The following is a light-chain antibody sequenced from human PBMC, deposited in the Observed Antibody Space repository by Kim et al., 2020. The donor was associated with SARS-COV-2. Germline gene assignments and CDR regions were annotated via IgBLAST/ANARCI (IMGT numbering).Light chain of an antibody. CDR2: QDS. CDR3: QAWESSTKV. V-gene: IGLV3-1*01. Sequence: SYELIQPPSVSVSPGQTASITCSGDKLGDKYACWYQQKPGQSPVLVIYQDSKRPSGIPERFSGSNSGNTATLTISGTQAMDEADYNCQAWESSTKVFGTG. CDR1: KLGDKY. J-gene: IGLJ1*01.